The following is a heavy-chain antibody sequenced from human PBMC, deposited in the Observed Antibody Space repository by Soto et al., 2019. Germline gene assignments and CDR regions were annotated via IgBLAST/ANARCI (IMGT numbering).Heavy chain of an antibody. J-gene: IGHJ5*02. V-gene: IGHV1-18*01. CDR1: GYTFTSYG. D-gene: IGHD4-17*01. CDR3: ARDPRIDYGDYSWFDP. Sequence: QVQLVQSGAEVKKPGASVKVSCKASGYTFTSYGISWVRQAPGQGLEWMGWISAYTGNTNYAQKLQGRVTMTTDTSTSTAYMELRSVRSDDTAVYYCARDPRIDYGDYSWFDPWGQGTLVTVSS. CDR2: ISAYTGNT.